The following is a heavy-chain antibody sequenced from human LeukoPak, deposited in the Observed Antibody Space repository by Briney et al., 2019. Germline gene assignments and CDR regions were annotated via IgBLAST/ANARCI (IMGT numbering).Heavy chain of an antibody. CDR1: GAPVTDHY. J-gene: IGHJ6*03. Sequence: SETLSLTCTVSGAPVTDHYWSWIRQPAGKGLEWIGRIYISGNTQYNPSLTSRVAMSLDTSKNQFSLNLNSVTAADTAIYYCARQHDSYFYYYVDVWGSGTTVTVSS. CDR3: ARQHDSYFYYYVDV. CDR2: IYISGNT. V-gene: IGHV4-4*07.